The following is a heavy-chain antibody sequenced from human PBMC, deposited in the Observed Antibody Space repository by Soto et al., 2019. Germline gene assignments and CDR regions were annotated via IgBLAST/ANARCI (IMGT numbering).Heavy chain of an antibody. V-gene: IGHV1-69*02. CDR1: GGTFSSYT. D-gene: IGHD3-10*01. Sequence: QVQLVQSGAEVKKPGSSVKVSCKASGGTFSSYTISWVRQAPGQGLEWMGRIIPILGIANYAQKFQGRVTITADNSTSTAFMELRSLRSEDTALYYCARRPVMVRGVTNQLSYFDYWGQVTLFTVSS. J-gene: IGHJ4*02. CDR3: ARRPVMVRGVTNQLSYFDY. CDR2: IIPILGIA.